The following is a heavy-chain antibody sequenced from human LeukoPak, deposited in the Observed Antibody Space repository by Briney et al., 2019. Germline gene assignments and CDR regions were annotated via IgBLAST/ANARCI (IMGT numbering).Heavy chain of an antibody. V-gene: IGHV1-2*02. D-gene: IGHD6-6*01. CDR1: GYTFTGYY. CDR3: ARKLAALPDEDWFDP. J-gene: IGHJ5*02. CDR2: INPNSGGT. Sequence: ASVTVSCKASGYTFTGYYMHWVRQAPGQGLEWMGWINPNSGGTNYAQKFQGRVTMTRDTSISTAYMELSRLRSDDTAVYYCARKLAALPDEDWFDPWGQGTLVTVSS.